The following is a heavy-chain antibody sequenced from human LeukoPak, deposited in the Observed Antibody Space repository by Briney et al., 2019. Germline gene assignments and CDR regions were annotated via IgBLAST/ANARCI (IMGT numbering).Heavy chain of an antibody. CDR1: AYTFTGYY. V-gene: IGHV1-2*02. CDR2: INPNNGGT. J-gene: IGHJ4*02. D-gene: IGHD1-26*01. CDR3: APTSYWYYFDY. Sequence: ASVKVSCKASAYTFTGYYMHWLRQAPGQGLEWMGRINPNNGGTNYAQRFQGRVTMTRDTSITTAYMELSRLTFDDTAVYYCAPTSYWYYFDYWGQGTLVTVSS.